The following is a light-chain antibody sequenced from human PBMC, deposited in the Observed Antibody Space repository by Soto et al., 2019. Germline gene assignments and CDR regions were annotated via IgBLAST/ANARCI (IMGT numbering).Light chain of an antibody. J-gene: IGKJ1*01. CDR1: QSVSNN. CDR3: QHYNNWPWT. V-gene: IGKV3-15*01. CDR2: GAS. Sequence: EIVMTQSPATLSVSTGKRATLSCRASQSVSNNLAWYQQKPGQAPRLLMYGASTRATGIPARFSGSGSGTEFTLTISSLQSEDFVVYYCQHYNNWPWTVGQGTKVEIK.